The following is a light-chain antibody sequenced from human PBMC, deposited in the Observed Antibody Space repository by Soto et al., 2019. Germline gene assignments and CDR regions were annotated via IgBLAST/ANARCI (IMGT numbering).Light chain of an antibody. Sequence: QSVLAQPASVSGSPGQSITISCTGTSSDVGGYNYASWYQQHPGKAPKLMIYEVSNRPSGVSNRLSGSKSGNTASLTISGLQAEDEADYYCSSYTSSSTPYVFGTGTKVTVL. J-gene: IGLJ1*01. V-gene: IGLV2-14*01. CDR1: SSDVGGYNY. CDR3: SSYTSSSTPYV. CDR2: EVS.